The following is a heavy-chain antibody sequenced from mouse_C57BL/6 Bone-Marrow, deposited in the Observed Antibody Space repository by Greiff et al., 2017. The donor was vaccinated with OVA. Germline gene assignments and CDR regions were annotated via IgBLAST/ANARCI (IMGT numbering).Heavy chain of an antibody. CDR1: GFTFSSYG. CDR2: ISSGGSYT. CDR3: ARHVWLRRGRPYYFDY. D-gene: IGHD2-2*01. Sequence: DVKLVESGGDLVKPGGSLKLSCAASGFTFSSYGMSWVRQTPDKRLEWVATISSGGSYTYYPDSVKGRFTISRDNAKNTLYLQMSSLKSEDTAMYYCARHVWLRRGRPYYFDYWGQGTTLTVSS. J-gene: IGHJ2*01. V-gene: IGHV5-6*02.